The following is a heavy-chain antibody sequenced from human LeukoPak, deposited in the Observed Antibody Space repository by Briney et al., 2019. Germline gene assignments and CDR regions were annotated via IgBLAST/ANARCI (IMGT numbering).Heavy chain of an antibody. V-gene: IGHV3-30*02. CDR1: GFTFSSYG. CDR3: AKDFYPGIAAAYDAFDI. CDR2: IGYDGSNK. Sequence: GGSLRLSCAASGFTFSSYGMHWVRQAPGKGLEWVAFIGYDGSNKYYADSMKGRFTISRDNSKNTLYLQMNSLRAEDTAVYYCAKDFYPGIAAAYDAFDIWGQGTMVTVSS. D-gene: IGHD6-13*01. J-gene: IGHJ3*02.